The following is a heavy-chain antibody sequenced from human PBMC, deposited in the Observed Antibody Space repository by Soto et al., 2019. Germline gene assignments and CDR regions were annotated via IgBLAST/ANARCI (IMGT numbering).Heavy chain of an antibody. CDR2: FRNGADDGTT. J-gene: IGHJ4*02. Sequence: GGSLRLSCAASGFTFSSYSMSWVRQAPGKGLEWVSGFRNGADDGTTYYADSVKGRFTISRDISKNTLFLQMNSLRAEDTAIYYCAKKVNSGPGSQYFDYWGQGTLVTVSS. CDR1: GFTFSSYS. CDR3: AKKVNSGPGSQYFDY. D-gene: IGHD3-10*01. V-gene: IGHV3-23*01.